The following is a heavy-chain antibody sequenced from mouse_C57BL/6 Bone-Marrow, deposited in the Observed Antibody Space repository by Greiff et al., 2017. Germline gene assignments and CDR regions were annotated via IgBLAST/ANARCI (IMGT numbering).Heavy chain of an antibody. D-gene: IGHD1-1*01. J-gene: IGHJ2*01. CDR3: TRSLIYYGTNY. V-gene: IGHV14-2*01. CDR1: GFNIKDYY. Sequence: VQLQQSGAELVKPGASVKLSCTASGFNIKDYYIHWVKQRTEQGLEWIGRIDPEDGETKYAPKFQDKATITADTSSNTAYLQLSSLTSEDTAVYYGTRSLIYYGTNYWGGGTTLTVSS. CDR2: IDPEDGET.